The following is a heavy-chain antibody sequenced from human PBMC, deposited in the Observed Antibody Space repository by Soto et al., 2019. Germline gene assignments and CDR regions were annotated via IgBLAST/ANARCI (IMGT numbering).Heavy chain of an antibody. Sequence: QVHLQQWGAGLLKPSETLSLTCAVDGGSFSGYHWTWIRQFPGKGLEWLGEIIHSGRDNYNPSLSGWISLAIDPSKKQFSLKLTSGTASDTALYYCARRPPRGIGFGGYKGLDIWGRGNLVTVSS. CDR1: GGSFSGYH. CDR2: IIHSGRD. CDR3: ARRPPRGIGFGGYKGLDI. J-gene: IGHJ2*01. V-gene: IGHV4-34*12. D-gene: IGHD5-12*01.